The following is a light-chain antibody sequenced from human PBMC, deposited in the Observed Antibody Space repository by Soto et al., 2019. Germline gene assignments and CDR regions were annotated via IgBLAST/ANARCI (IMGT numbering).Light chain of an antibody. Sequence: TISCTGTSSDVGGYNYVSWYQQHPGKAPKLMIYDVSNRPSGVSNRFSGSKSGNTASLTISGLQAEDEADYYCSSYTSSSTLYVFGTGTKVTVL. CDR1: SSDVGGYNY. CDR2: DVS. CDR3: SSYTSSSTLYV. J-gene: IGLJ1*01. V-gene: IGLV2-14*04.